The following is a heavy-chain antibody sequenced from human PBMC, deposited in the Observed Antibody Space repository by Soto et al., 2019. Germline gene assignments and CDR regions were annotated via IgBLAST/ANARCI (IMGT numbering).Heavy chain of an antibody. CDR1: GCTFTSYG. CDR3: ARDGPMDRAFDI. CDR2: ISAYNGNT. D-gene: IGHD3-10*01. V-gene: IGHV1-18*01. Sequence: TSVKVSCEASGCTFTSYGISWVRQAPGQGLEWMGWISAYNGNTNYAQKLQGRVTMTTDTSTSTAYMELRSLRSDDTAVYYCARDGPMDRAFDIWGQGTMVTVSS. J-gene: IGHJ3*02.